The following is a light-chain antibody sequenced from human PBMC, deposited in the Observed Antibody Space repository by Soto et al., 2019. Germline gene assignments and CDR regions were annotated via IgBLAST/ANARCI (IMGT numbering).Light chain of an antibody. CDR1: QTINNY. Sequence: DIQMTQSPSSLSASLGDRVTITCRASQTINNYLHWYQQRPGKAPKLLIYSASSLQTGVPPRFSGSGSGTHFPLTISSLQPEDFATYYCQQSSSTPHAFGQGTIVEIK. V-gene: IGKV1-39*01. CDR2: SAS. J-gene: IGKJ2*01. CDR3: QQSSSTPHA.